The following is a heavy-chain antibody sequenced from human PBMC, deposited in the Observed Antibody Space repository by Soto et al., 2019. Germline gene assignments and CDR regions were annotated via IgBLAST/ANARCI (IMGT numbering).Heavy chain of an antibody. CDR2: IYYSGST. CDR1: GGSISSGDYY. D-gene: IGHD3-10*01. V-gene: IGHV4-30-4*01. J-gene: IGHJ4*02. CDR3: ARWWFGEFFDY. Sequence: QVQLQESGPGLVKPSQTLSLTCTVSGGSISSGDYYWSWIRQPPGKGLEWIGFIYYSGSTYYNPSLKSRGTVSVDTSKNQFSLKLSSVTAADTAVYYCARWWFGEFFDYWGQGTLVTVSS.